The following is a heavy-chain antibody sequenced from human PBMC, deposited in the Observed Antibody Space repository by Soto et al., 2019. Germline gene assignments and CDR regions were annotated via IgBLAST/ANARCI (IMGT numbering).Heavy chain of an antibody. V-gene: IGHV1-18*01. CDR3: ARRGQQLWWFDP. Sequence: GASVKVSCKASGYTFTSYGISWLRPASGQGLEWMGWISAYNGNTNYAQKLQGRVTMTTDTSTSTAYMELRSLRSDDTAVYYCARRGQQLWWFDPWGQGTLVTVSS. CDR2: ISAYNGNT. J-gene: IGHJ5*02. CDR1: GYTFTSYG. D-gene: IGHD6-13*01.